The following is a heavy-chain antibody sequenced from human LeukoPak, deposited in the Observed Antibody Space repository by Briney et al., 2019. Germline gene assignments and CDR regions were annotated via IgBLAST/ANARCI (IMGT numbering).Heavy chain of an antibody. CDR2: INPNSGGT. J-gene: IGHJ1*01. V-gene: IGHV1-2*06. CDR3: ARGYYDSPGEYFQH. Sequence: ASVKVSCKASGYTFIGYYMHWVRQAPGQGLEWMGRINPNSGGTNYAQKFQGRVTMTRDTSISTAYMELSRLRSDDTAVYYCARGYYDSPGEYFQHWGQGTLVTVSS. CDR1: GYTFIGYY. D-gene: IGHD3-22*01.